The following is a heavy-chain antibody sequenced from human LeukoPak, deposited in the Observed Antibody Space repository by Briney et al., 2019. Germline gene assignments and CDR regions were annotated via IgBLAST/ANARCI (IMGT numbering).Heavy chain of an antibody. CDR1: GFTFTNYA. D-gene: IGHD2-8*02. Sequence: GGSLRLSCAASGFTFTNYAMSWVRQTPGKGLEWVSATVGSRPDTYHADSVKGRFTVSRDNSRNTLYLQMNNLRIEDSAVYYCTKAPLMSCTGAFCYPFDSWSQGVLVTVSS. V-gene: IGHV3-23*01. CDR2: TVGSRPDT. J-gene: IGHJ4*02. CDR3: TKAPLMSCTGAFCYPFDS.